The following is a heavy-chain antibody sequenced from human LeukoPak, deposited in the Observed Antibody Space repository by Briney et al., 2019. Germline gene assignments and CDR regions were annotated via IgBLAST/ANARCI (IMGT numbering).Heavy chain of an antibody. CDR1: GFTFDDYA. Sequence: PGGSLRLSCAASGFTFDDYAMHWVRQAPGKGLEWVSLISWDGGSTHYADSVKGRFTISRDNSKNSLYLQMNSLRAEDTALYYCAKGNYGSAHYYYYYMDVWGKGTTVTVSS. D-gene: IGHD3-10*01. CDR3: AKGNYGSAHYYYYYMDV. V-gene: IGHV3-43D*03. J-gene: IGHJ6*03. CDR2: ISWDGGST.